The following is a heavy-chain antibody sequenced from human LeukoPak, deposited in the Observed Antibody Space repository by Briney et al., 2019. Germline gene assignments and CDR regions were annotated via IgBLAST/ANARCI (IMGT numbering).Heavy chain of an antibody. Sequence: GGSLRLSCAASGFTFSSYSMNWVRQAPGKGLEWVSSISSSSSYIYYADSVKGRFTISRDNAKNSLHLQMNSLRAEDTAVYYCARDLPNIVATPVDYWGQGTLVTVSS. CDR2: ISSSSSYI. CDR1: GFTFSSYS. D-gene: IGHD5-12*01. CDR3: ARDLPNIVATPVDY. J-gene: IGHJ4*02. V-gene: IGHV3-21*01.